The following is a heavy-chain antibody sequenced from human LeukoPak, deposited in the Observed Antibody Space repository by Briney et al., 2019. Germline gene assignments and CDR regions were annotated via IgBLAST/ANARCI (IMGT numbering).Heavy chain of an antibody. CDR3: AREGDYYGSGSYFA. D-gene: IGHD3-10*01. J-gene: IGHJ5*02. CDR2: IWYDGSNK. CDR1: GFTFSRYG. V-gene: IGHV3-33*01. Sequence: PGGSLRLSCAASGFTFSRYGMHWVRQAPGKGLEWVAVIWYDGSNKYYADSVKGRFTISRDNSKNTLYLQMNSLRAEDTAVYYCAREGDYYGSGSYFAWGQGTLVTVSS.